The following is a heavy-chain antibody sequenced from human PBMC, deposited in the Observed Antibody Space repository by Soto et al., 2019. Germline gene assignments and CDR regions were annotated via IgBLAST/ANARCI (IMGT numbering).Heavy chain of an antibody. CDR2: IYYSASA. Sequence: SETLSLTCNVSGVSISSGDYYWTWILQAPGKGLEWIGYIYYSASAYYNPSLRGRVTISVDTSKNQLSLQLSSVTAADTAVYYCVSSMDTSMIMRATWGQGTLVTVS. D-gene: IGHD5-18*01. V-gene: IGHV4-30-4*01. CDR3: VSSMDTSMIMRAT. CDR1: GVSISSGDYY. J-gene: IGHJ5*02.